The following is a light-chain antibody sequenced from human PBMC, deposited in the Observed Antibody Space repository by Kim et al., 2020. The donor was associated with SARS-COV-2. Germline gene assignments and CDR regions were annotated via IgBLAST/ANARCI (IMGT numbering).Light chain of an antibody. CDR2: AAS. CDR3: QQVELYPS. V-gene: IGKV1-9*01. CDR1: QDISDR. Sequence: SASVGDRVTITCRASQDISDRLAWYLQRPGTAPKLLILAASTLHAGVPSRFSGGGTGTEFSLTIDSLQPEDFATYYCQQVELYPSFGPGTKVDIK. J-gene: IGKJ3*01.